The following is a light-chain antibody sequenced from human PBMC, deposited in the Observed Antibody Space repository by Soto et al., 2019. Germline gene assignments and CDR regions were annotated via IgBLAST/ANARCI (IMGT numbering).Light chain of an antibody. J-gene: IGLJ1*01. CDR1: SSDVGGYNY. V-gene: IGLV2-11*01. CDR2: DVS. Sequence: QSALTQPRSVSGSPGQSVTISCTGTSSDVGGYNYVSWYQQHPDKAPKLMIYDVSKRPSGVPDRFSGSKSGNTASLTISGLQAEDEADYYCCSYAGSYTFDVFGPATKLTVL. CDR3: CSYAGSYTFDV.